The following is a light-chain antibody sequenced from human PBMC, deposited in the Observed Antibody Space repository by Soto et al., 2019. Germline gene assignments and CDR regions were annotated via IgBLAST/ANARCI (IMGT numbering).Light chain of an antibody. CDR2: EVS. CDR3: CLYTSIRTHV. J-gene: IGLJ1*01. V-gene: IGLV2-14*01. CDR1: SSDVGGYKY. Sequence: QSALTQPASVSGSPGQSITISCTGTSSDVGGYKYVSWYQHHPGKAPKLMISEVSNRPSGVSTRFSGSKSGNTASLTISGLQTEDEADYYCCLYTSIRTHVFGTGNKVTVL.